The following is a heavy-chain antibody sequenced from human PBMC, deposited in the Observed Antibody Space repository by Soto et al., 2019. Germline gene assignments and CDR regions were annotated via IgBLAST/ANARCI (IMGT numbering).Heavy chain of an antibody. V-gene: IGHV2-5*02. D-gene: IGHD4-4*01. CDR3: AHSSTTVTDNWFDP. CDR2: IYWDDDK. CDR1: GFSLSTSGVG. J-gene: IGHJ5*02. Sequence: QITLKESGPPLVKPTQTLTLTCTFSGFSLSTSGVGVGWIRQPPGKALEWLALIYWDDDKRYSPSLKSRLTITKDTSKNQVVLTMTNMDPVDTATYYCAHSSTTVTDNWFDPWGQGTLVTVSS.